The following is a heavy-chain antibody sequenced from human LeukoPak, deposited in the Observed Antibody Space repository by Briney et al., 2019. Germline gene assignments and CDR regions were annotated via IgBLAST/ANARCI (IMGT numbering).Heavy chain of an antibody. CDR1: GFTFSSFG. D-gene: IGHD3-9*01. Sequence: PGGSLRLSCAASGFTFSSFGMNWVRQAPGKGLEWVAVISYDGSHTYYADSVKGRFTISRDNSKHTLFMQMNSLGGEDTAVYYCARETGGAFDIWGQGTRVTVSS. CDR2: ISYDGSHT. V-gene: IGHV3-33*05. J-gene: IGHJ3*02. CDR3: ARETGGAFDI.